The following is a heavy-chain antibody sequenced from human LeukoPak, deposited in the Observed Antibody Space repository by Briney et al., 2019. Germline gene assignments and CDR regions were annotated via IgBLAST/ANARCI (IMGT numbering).Heavy chain of an antibody. CDR3: ARGDGSGSGRWFDP. CDR2: IYHTGST. CDR1: GASISSGTYS. D-gene: IGHD3-10*01. V-gene: IGHV4-30-2*01. J-gene: IGHJ5*02. Sequence: SQTLSLTCTVSGASISSGTYSWSWIRQPPGEGLEWIGYIYHTGSTYYNPSLKGRVTISVDRTKNQFSLNLNFVTAADTALYYCARGDGSGSGRWFDPWGQGTLITVSS.